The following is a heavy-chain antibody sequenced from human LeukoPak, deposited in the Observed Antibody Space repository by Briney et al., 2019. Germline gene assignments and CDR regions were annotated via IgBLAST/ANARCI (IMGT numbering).Heavy chain of an antibody. J-gene: IGHJ5*02. V-gene: IGHV1-2*02. CDR3: ARGITIFGVVSNCFDP. Sequence: ASVKVSCKASGYTFTDYYMHWVRQAPGQGLEWMGWINPNSGGTNYAQRFQGRVTMTRDTSISTAYMELSSLRSDDTAVYNCARGITIFGVVSNCFDPWGQGILVTVSS. CDR2: INPNSGGT. D-gene: IGHD3-3*01. CDR1: GYTFTDYY.